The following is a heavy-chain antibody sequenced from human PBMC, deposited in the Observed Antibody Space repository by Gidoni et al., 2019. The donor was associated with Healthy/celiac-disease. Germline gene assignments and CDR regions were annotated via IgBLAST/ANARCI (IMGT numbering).Heavy chain of an antibody. CDR3: ARGGAYYYGSGSSSGMDV. V-gene: IGHV4-61*02. J-gene: IGHJ6*02. CDR2: IYTSGST. D-gene: IGHD3-10*01. Sequence: QVQLQESGPGLVKPSQTLSLTCTVSGGSISSGSYYWSWIRQPAGKGLEWIGRIYTSGSTNYNPSLKSRVTMSVDTSKNQFSLKLSSVTAADTAVYYCARGGAYYYGSGSSSGMDVWGQGTTVTVSS. CDR1: GGSISSGSYY.